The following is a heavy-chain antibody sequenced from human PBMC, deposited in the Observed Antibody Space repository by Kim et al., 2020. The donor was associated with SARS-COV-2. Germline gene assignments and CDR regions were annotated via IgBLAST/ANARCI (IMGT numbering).Heavy chain of an antibody. V-gene: IGHV3-49*04. CDR2: IRSKVYGATT. D-gene: IGHD3-22*01. CDR1: GFSFGDYA. CDR3: ARGPLVISGGYYYYGMDV. Sequence: GGSLRLSCTASGFSFGDYAITWVRQAPGKGLELVGFIRSKVYGATTESAASVQGRFTISRDDSKRTAYLQMNSLKTEDTAVYYCARGPLVISGGYYYYGMDVWGQGTTVTVSS. J-gene: IGHJ6*02.